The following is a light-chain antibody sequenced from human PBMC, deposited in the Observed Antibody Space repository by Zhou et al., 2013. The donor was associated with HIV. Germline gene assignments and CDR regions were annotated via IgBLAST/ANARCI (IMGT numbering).Light chain of an antibody. Sequence: QSALTQPASVSGSPGQSITISCTGTSSDLGTYDYVSWYQEYPGKAPRLLIYDVNHRPSGISNRFSGSKSGNTASLTISGLQAEDEAVYYCSSYQSSNTLYAFGTGTQVTVL. CDR3: SSYQSSNTLYA. CDR2: DVN. CDR1: SSDLGTYDY. J-gene: IGLJ1*01. V-gene: IGLV2-14*03.